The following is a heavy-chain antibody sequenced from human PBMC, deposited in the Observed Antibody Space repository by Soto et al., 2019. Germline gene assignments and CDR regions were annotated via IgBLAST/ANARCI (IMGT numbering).Heavy chain of an antibody. CDR2: IIPVFGTK. V-gene: IGHV1-69*13. CDR1: GGTFKNNG. D-gene: IGHD5-12*01. J-gene: IGHJ4*02. CDR3: ARENGVAVATILYYFDY. Sequence: SVKVSCKAPGGTFKNNGISWVRQAPGQGLEWMGGIIPVFGTKNYAQKFQGRLTITADDFTSTVYMALSRLRYEDIAVYYCARENGVAVATILYYFDYWGPGTLVTFSS.